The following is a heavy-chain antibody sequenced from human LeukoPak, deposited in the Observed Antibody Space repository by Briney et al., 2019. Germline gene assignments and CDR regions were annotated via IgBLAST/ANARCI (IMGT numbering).Heavy chain of an antibody. V-gene: IGHV1-2*02. Sequence: GASVKVSCKASGYTFTGYYMHWVRQAPGQGLEWMGWINPNSGGTNYAQKFQGRVTMTRDTSISTAYMELSRLRSDDTAVYYCARDPIAAPTIDPFDYWGQGTLVTVSS. CDR1: GYTFTGYY. D-gene: IGHD6-6*01. CDR2: INPNSGGT. J-gene: IGHJ4*02. CDR3: ARDPIAAPTIDPFDY.